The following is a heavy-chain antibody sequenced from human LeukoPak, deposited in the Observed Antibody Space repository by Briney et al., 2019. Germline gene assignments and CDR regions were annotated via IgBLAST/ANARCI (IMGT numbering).Heavy chain of an antibody. Sequence: KPSETPSLTCTVSGGSISSSSYYWGWIRQPPRKGLEWVWSIYYSGRTYYNPPLKSRVTISVDTSKNQFSLKLSSVTAADTAVYYCARLGFGEYYFDYWGQGTLVTVSS. CDR1: GGSISSSSYY. V-gene: IGHV4-39*01. D-gene: IGHD3-10*01. CDR2: IYYSGRT. J-gene: IGHJ4*02. CDR3: ARLGFGEYYFDY.